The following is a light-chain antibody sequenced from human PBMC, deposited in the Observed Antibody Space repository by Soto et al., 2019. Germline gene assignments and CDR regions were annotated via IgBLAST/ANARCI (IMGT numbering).Light chain of an antibody. CDR2: GSN. Sequence: QSVLTQPPSASGTPGQRVTISCSGSRSNIGTKTVNWYQHLPGTAPKLLIYGSNLRPSGVXDRFSGSKSGTSASLAISGLQSEDEADYYCAAWDDSLNGYLFGTGTKLTVL. V-gene: IGLV1-44*01. CDR3: AAWDDSLNGYL. CDR1: RSNIGTKT. J-gene: IGLJ1*01.